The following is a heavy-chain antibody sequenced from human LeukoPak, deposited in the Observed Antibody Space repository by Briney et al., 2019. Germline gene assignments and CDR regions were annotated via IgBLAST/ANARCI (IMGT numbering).Heavy chain of an antibody. Sequence: ASVKVSCKASGYTLTGYYMHWVRQAPGQGLEWMGWINPNSGGTNYAQKFQGRVTMTRDTSISTAYMELSRLRSDDTAVYYCAREFFRDDSGSYLDYWGQGTLVTVSS. V-gene: IGHV1-2*02. CDR2: INPNSGGT. D-gene: IGHD1-26*01. CDR1: GYTLTGYY. J-gene: IGHJ4*02. CDR3: AREFFRDDSGSYLDY.